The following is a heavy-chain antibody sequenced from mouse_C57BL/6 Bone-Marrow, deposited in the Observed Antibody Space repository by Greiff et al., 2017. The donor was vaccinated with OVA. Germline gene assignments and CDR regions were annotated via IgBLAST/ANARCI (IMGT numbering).Heavy chain of an antibody. Sequence: EVKLVESGGGLVQPKGSLKLSCAASGFTFNTYAMPWVRQAPGKGLEWVARIRSKSSNYATYYADSVKDRFTISSDDSQSMLYLQINNLKTEDTAMYYCVRDSDYGSLFAYWGQGTLVTVSA. CDR2: IRSKSSNYAT. V-gene: IGHV10-3*01. CDR1: GFTFNTYA. D-gene: IGHD2-2*01. CDR3: VRDSDYGSLFAY. J-gene: IGHJ3*01.